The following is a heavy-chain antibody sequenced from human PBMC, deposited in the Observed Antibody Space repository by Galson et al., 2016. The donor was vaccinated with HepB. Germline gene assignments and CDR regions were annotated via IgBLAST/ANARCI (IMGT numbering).Heavy chain of an antibody. CDR1: GFSFTSYN. CDR2: ISFGSNR. D-gene: IGHD1-26*01. V-gene: IGHV3-48*03. Sequence: SLRLSCAPSGFSFTSYNFHWVRQAPGKGLEWISSISFGSNRNYADSVKGRFTVSRDNAKSSLWLQMNSLRVEDAAVYYCAREAILVSSGFDIWGQGTMVTVSS. CDR3: AREAILVSSGFDI. J-gene: IGHJ3*02.